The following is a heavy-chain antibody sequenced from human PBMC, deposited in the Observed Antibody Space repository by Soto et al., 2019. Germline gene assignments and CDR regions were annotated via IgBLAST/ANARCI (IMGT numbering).Heavy chain of an antibody. CDR3: ARGLGVFPGSPDPDGAFDI. D-gene: IGHD3-10*01. CDR2: IYYSGST. Sequence: SETLSLTCTVSGGSISSYYWSWIRQPPGKGLEWIGYIYYSGSTNYNPSLKSRVTISVDTSKNQFSLKLSSVTAADTAVYYCARGLGVFPGSPDPDGAFDIWGQGTMVTVSS. J-gene: IGHJ3*02. CDR1: GGSISSYY. V-gene: IGHV4-59*01.